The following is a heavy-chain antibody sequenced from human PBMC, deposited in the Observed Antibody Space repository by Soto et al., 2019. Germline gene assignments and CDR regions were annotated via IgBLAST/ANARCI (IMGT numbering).Heavy chain of an antibody. D-gene: IGHD3-16*01. V-gene: IGHV5-10-1*01. CDR3: AKIRYDAFDI. Sequence: GESLKISCKGSGYSFTSYWISWVRQMPGKGLEWMGRIDPSDSYTNYSPSFQGHVTIPADKSISTAYLQWSSLKASDTAMYYCAKIRYDAFDIWGQGTMVTVSS. CDR2: IDPSDSYT. J-gene: IGHJ3*02. CDR1: GYSFTSYW.